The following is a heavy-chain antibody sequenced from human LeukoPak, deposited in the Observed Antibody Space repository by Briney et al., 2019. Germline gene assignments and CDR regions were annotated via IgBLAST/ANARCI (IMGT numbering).Heavy chain of an antibody. D-gene: IGHD3-10*01. V-gene: IGHV3-30*18. CDR3: AKEGYYGSGSFPDS. Sequence: PGRSLRLSCEASGFTFSSYGMHWVRRAPGKGLEWTTVISHDGSNKYYVDSVKGRFTISRDNSKSTLYLQMNSLRAEDTAVYYCAKEGYYGSGSFPDSWGQGTLVTVSS. CDR2: ISHDGSNK. CDR1: GFTFSSYG. J-gene: IGHJ4*02.